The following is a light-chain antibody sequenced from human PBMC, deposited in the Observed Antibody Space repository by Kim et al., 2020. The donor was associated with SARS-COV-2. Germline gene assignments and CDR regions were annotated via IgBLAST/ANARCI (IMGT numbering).Light chain of an antibody. CDR3: SSYTSSSPVG. CDR1: SSDVGGYNY. J-gene: IGLJ2*01. V-gene: IGLV2-14*03. Sequence: GQSITISCTGTSSDVGGYNYVSWDQQHPGKAPKLMIYDVRNRPSGVSNRFSGSKSGNTASLTISGLQAEDEADYYCSSYTSSSPVGFGGGTQLTVL. CDR2: DVR.